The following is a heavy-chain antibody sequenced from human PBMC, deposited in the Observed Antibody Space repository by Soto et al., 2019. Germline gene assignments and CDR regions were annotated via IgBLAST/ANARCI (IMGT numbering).Heavy chain of an antibody. Sequence: WGALVVSCGASDFTFRIRAMSWVRQAPGEGLEWVSTITDSGGDTKYADSVRGRFTISRDNSRNTLYLQMSSLRAEDSAVYYCARGSGDSYQWSRIFDLWGRGSLVTVSS. CDR1: DFTFRIRA. D-gene: IGHD2-2*01. V-gene: IGHV3-23*01. CDR3: ARGSGDSYQWSRIFDL. J-gene: IGHJ4*02. CDR2: ITDSGGDT.